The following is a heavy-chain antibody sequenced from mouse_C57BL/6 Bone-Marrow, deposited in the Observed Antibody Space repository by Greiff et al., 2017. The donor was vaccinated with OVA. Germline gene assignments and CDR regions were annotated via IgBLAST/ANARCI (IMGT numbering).Heavy chain of an antibody. V-gene: IGHV2-2*01. CDR3: SRKETAQAHYAMDY. Sequence: QVQLQQSGPGLVQPSQCLSIPCTVSGFSLTSYGVHWVRQSPGKGLEWLGVIWSGGSTDYNAAFISRLSISKDNSKSQVFFKMNSLQADDTAIYYCSRKETAQAHYAMDYWGQGTSVTVSA. CDR2: IWSGGST. D-gene: IGHD3-2*02. CDR1: GFSLTSYG. J-gene: IGHJ4*01.